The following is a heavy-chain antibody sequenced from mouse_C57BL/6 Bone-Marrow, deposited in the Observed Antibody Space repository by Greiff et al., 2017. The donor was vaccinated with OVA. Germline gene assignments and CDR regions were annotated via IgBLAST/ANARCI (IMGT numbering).Heavy chain of an antibody. CDR3: TRRDLLWDY. D-gene: IGHD2-1*01. J-gene: IGHJ2*01. CDR2: IDPETGGT. V-gene: IGHV1-15*01. CDR1: GYTFTDYE. Sequence: SGAELVRPGASVTLSCKASGYTFTDYEMHWVKQTPVHGLEWIGAIDPETGGTAHNQKFKGKAILTADKSSSTAYMELRSLTSEDSAVYYCTRRDLLWDYWGQGTTLTVSS.